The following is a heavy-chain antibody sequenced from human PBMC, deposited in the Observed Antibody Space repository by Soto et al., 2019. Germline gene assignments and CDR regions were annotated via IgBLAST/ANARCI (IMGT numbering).Heavy chain of an antibody. CDR2: INPDGSST. J-gene: IGHJ6*04. V-gene: IGHV3-74*01. D-gene: IGHD1-1*01. CDR3: GRGGRNSPNGMDV. Sequence: EVQLAESGGGLVQPGGSLRLSCAASGFTFSPYWMHWVRQAPGKGLVWVSRINPDGSSTNYADSVKGRFTISRDNAKNTLYMLMKRLRAEDTAVNYCGRGGRNSPNGMDVWGKGTTVTVSS. CDR1: GFTFSPYW.